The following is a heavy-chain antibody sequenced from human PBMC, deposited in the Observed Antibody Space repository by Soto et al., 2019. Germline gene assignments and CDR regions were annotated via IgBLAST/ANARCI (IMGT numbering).Heavy chain of an antibody. V-gene: IGHV4-30-4*01. J-gene: IGHJ4*02. CDR2: ISYSGST. CDR1: GGSISRCDYY. Sequence: PSGTLSLTCTVSGGSISRCDYYWSWIRQPPGKGLEWIGFISYSGSTYYSTSLKSRVTISVDTSKSQFSLNLSFVTAADTAVYYCATMGTPATGLYFFDYWGQGSLVTVSS. D-gene: IGHD2-15*01. CDR3: ATMGTPATGLYFFDY.